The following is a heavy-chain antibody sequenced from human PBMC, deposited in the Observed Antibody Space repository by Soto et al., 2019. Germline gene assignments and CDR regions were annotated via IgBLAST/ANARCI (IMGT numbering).Heavy chain of an antibody. CDR3: AIDLKHSSTIVVYYGMEV. Sequence: QVQLQESCPGRVTPSETLSLTCTVSGDSVSSGNYYWRWIRQPPGTGLEWIGSIYYNGSTNYNLRRTSPVTISLDTSKNLFSLKLSSVTAADSAVDYCAIDLKHSSTIVVYYGMEVWCQGTTVTVSS. D-gene: IGHD2-2*01. V-gene: IGHV4-61*01. CDR1: GDSVSSGNYY. CDR2: IYYNGST. J-gene: IGHJ6*02.